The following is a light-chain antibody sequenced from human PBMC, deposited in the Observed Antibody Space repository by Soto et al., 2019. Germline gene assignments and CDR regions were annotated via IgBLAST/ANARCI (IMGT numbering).Light chain of an antibody. CDR2: SND. V-gene: IGLV1-44*01. CDR3: AAWDDTLRARV. CDR1: NSNIGRND. Sequence: QSVLAQPPSASGTPGQRVTISCSGSNSNIGRNDVTWYQQVPGTAPPCLIYSNDQRPSWVPDRISCSRSGTSASLAISGLQSGDEAEDYCAAWDDTLRARVFGGGTKLTVL. J-gene: IGLJ2*01.